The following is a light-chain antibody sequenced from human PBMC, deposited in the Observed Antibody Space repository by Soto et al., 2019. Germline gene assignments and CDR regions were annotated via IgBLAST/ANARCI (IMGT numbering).Light chain of an antibody. Sequence: EVVLTQSTGTLSLSPGERATLSCRASQSVSSSYLAWYQQKPGQAPRLLIYGASSRATGIPDRFSGSGSGTDFTLTISRLEPEDFAVYYCQQYGSSPFTFGPGTKWIS. J-gene: IGKJ3*01. CDR2: GAS. V-gene: IGKV3-20*01. CDR1: QSVSSSY. CDR3: QQYGSSPFT.